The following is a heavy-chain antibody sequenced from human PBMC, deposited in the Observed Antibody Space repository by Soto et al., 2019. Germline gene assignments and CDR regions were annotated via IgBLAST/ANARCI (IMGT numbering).Heavy chain of an antibody. J-gene: IGHJ4*02. CDR1: DGSFSDYY. D-gene: IGHD6-19*01. CDR3: ARQVVGLAVTQD. V-gene: IGHV4-34*01. Sequence: QVHLQQWGAGLLKPSETLSLTCGVYDGSFSDYYWSWIRQPPGKGLEWIGEFKHSGGTNYSPSLKSRVTILGDTSNNQFSLKLTSVPAADTTMYYCARQVVGLAVTQDWGQGTLVTVSS. CDR2: FKHSGGT.